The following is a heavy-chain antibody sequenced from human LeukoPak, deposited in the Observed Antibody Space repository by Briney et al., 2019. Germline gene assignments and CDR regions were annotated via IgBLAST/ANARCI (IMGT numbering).Heavy chain of an antibody. CDR2: IIPIFGTA. V-gene: IGHV1-69*01. CDR3: ARDLKRYSSSWYGWFDP. CDR1: GGTFSSYA. D-gene: IGHD6-13*01. J-gene: IGHJ5*02. Sequence: SVKVSCEASGGTFSSYAISWVRQAPGQGLEWMGGIIPIFGTANYAQKFQGRVTITADESTSTAYMELSSLRSEDTAVYYCARDLKRYSSSWYGWFDPWGQGTLVTVSS.